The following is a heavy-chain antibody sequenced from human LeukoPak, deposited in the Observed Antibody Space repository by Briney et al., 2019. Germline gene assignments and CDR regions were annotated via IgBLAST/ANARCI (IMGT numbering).Heavy chain of an antibody. CDR3: AREGRYYDSTGYESYYFDF. V-gene: IGHV3-74*01. J-gene: IGHJ4*02. CDR2: INTDGSST. D-gene: IGHD3-22*01. Sequence: SGGSLRFSCAASGLIFSSYWMHWVRHAPGKGLVWVSRINTDGSSTTYADSVKGRFTISRDNAKNTLYLQLNSLRADDTAVYYCAREGRYYDSTGYESYYFDFWGQGTLVTVSS. CDR1: GLIFSSYW.